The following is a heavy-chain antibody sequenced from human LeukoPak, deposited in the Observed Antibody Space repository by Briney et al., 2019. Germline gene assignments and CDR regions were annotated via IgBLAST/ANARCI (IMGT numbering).Heavy chain of an antibody. Sequence: ASVKVSCKASGGTFSSYAISWVRQAPGQGLEWMGWINPNSGDTNYAQKFQGRVTMTRDTSINTAYMELTRLTSDDTAVYYCARVYSIRSFDYWGQGTLVTVSS. CDR2: INPNSGDT. CDR3: ARVYSIRSFDY. CDR1: GGTFSSYA. J-gene: IGHJ4*02. D-gene: IGHD2-15*01. V-gene: IGHV1-2*02.